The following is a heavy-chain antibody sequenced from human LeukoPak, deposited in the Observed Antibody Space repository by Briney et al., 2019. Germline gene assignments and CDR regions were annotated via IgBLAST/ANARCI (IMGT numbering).Heavy chain of an antibody. J-gene: IGHJ3*02. V-gene: IGHV4-30-4*08. CDR1: GGSISSGDYD. CDR3: ATAHSVIVAAATAGAFDI. Sequence: SETLSLTCAVSGGSISSGDYDWSWIRQPPGKGLEWVGYIYYSGSTYYNPSLKSRVTISVDTSKNQFSLKLSSVTAADTSAYYCATAHSVIVAAATAGAFDIWGQGTMVTVSS. D-gene: IGHD2-2*01. CDR2: IYYSGST.